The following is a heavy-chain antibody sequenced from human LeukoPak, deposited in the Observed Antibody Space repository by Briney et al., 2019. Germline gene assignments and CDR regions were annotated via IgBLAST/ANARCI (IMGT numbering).Heavy chain of an antibody. CDR1: GYTFTSYY. CDR2: INPDGGGT. V-gene: IGHV1-2*02. CDR3: ARVSTLAVTGSFDP. J-gene: IGHJ5*02. Sequence: ASVKVSCKASGYTFTSYYMHWVRQAPGQGLEWMGWINPDGGGTNYAQNFQGRVTMTRDTSISTAYMELSRLRSDDTAMYYCARVSTLAVTGSFDPWGQGTLVTVSS. D-gene: IGHD4-17*01.